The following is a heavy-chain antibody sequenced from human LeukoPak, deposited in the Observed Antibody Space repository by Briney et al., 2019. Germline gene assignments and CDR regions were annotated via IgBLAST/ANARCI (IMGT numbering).Heavy chain of an antibody. CDR3: VRDRGNHVTDY. D-gene: IGHD1-14*01. V-gene: IGHV4-39*07. Sequence: SETLSLTCTVSGGSISSSSYYWGWIRQPPGKGLEWIGSIYYSGSTYYNPSLKSRVTISVDTSKNQFSLKLSSVTAADTAVYYCVRDRGNHVTDYWGQGTLVTVSS. CDR1: GGSISSSSYY. CDR2: IYYSGST. J-gene: IGHJ4*02.